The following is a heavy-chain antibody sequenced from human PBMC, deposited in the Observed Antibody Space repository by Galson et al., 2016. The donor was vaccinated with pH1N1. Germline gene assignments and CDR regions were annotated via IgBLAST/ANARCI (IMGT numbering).Heavy chain of an antibody. V-gene: IGHV4-61*08. CDR3: ATDVYDDEGDWLLGGGDV. CDR1: GFSLSTDGMC. Sequence: LVKPTQTLTLTCTFSGFSLSTDGMCVTWVRQPPGKGLQWIGYIYYTGSTKSHPSLGSRLTISLDSSKNQFPLSLRSVTAADSAIYYCATDVYDDEGDWLLGGGDVWGQGILVTVSS. D-gene: IGHD3-9*01. J-gene: IGHJ4*02. CDR2: IYYTGST.